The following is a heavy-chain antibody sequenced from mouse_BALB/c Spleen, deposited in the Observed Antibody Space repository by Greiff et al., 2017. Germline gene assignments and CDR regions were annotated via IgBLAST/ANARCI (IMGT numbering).Heavy chain of an antibody. Sequence: QVQLQQPGAELVKPGASVKMSCKASGYTFTSYNMHWVKQTPGQGLEWIGAIYPGNGDTSYNQKFKGKATLTADKSSSTAYMQLSSLTSEDSAVYYCAREGDGNYVGDYWGQGTTLTVSS. D-gene: IGHD2-1*01. V-gene: IGHV1-12*01. CDR1: GYTFTSYN. J-gene: IGHJ2*01. CDR2: IYPGNGDT. CDR3: AREGDGNYVGDY.